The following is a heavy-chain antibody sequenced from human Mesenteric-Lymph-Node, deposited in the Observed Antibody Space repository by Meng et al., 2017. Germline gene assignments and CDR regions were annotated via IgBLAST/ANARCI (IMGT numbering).Heavy chain of an antibody. CDR3: ARGEDYGDYGDY. V-gene: IGHV3-23*01. CDR1: GFTFSSYA. CDR2: ISGSGGST. D-gene: IGHD4-17*01. Sequence: EVQLLECGGDLVQPGVSLRLSCAASGFTFSSYAMSWVRQAPGKGLEWVSAISGSGGSTYYADSVKGRFTISRDNSKNTLYLQMNSLRAEDTAVYYCARGEDYGDYGDYWGQGTLVTVSS. J-gene: IGHJ4*02.